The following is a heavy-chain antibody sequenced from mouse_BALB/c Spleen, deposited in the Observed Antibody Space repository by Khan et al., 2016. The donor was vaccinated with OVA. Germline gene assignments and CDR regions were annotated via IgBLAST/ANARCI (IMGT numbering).Heavy chain of an antibody. CDR3: ARNTHKITTLMDY. Sequence: VQLLESGPGLVAPSQSLSITCTVSGFSLTSYGVHWVRQPPGKGLEWLVVIWSDGKTTYYSTLNSRLNISKDNSKSQVFLKLNSLQTEYTAMYYFARNTHKITTLMDYWGQGTSVTVSS. J-gene: IGHJ4*01. D-gene: IGHD2-4*01. V-gene: IGHV2-6*02. CDR1: GFSLTSYG. CDR2: IWSDGKT.